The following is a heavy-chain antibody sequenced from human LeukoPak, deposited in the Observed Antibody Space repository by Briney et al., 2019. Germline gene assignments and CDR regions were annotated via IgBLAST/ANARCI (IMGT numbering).Heavy chain of an antibody. CDR2: IRYDGGTK. D-gene: IGHD6-13*01. J-gene: IGHJ5*02. Sequence: GGPLRLSCAASGLTFSSYGMHWVRQAPGKGLEGGAFIRYDGGTKNYADSVKGRFTISRDNSKNTLYLQMNSLRAEDTAVYYCARQQLVLGGWFDPWGQGTLVTVSS. CDR1: GLTFSSYG. CDR3: ARQQLVLGGWFDP. V-gene: IGHV3-30*02.